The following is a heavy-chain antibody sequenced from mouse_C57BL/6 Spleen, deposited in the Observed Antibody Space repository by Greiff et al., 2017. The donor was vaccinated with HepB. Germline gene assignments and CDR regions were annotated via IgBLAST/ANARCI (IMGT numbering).Heavy chain of an antibody. V-gene: IGHV5-4*03. CDR2: ISDGGSYT. J-gene: IGHJ1*03. D-gene: IGHD1-1*01. CDR1: GFTFSSYA. CDR3: ARGGHYYGSSYGYFDV. Sequence: EVNVVESGGGLVKPGGSLKLSCAASGFTFSSYAMSWVRQTPEKRLEWVATISDGGSYTYYPDNVKGRFTISRDNAKNNLYLQMSHLKSEDTAMYYCARGGHYYGSSYGYFDVWGTGTTVTVSS.